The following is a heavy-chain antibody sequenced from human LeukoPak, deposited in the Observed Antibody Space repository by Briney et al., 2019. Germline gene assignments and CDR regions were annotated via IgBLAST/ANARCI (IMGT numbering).Heavy chain of an antibody. J-gene: IGHJ4*02. D-gene: IGHD2-2*01. CDR2: IRYDGSNK. Sequence: TGGSLRLSCAASGFTFSSFAMHWVRQAPGKGLEWVAFIRYDGSNKYYADSVQGRFTISRDNSKNTLYLQVNSLRLEDTAVYFCAKDRVSVVPSTIGNWGQGTLVTVSS. CDR1: GFTFSSFA. CDR3: AKDRVSVVPSTIGN. V-gene: IGHV3-30*02.